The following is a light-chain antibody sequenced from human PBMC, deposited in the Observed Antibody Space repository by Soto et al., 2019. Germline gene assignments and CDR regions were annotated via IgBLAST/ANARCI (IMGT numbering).Light chain of an antibody. CDR3: LQDYGYPRT. CDR2: AAS. J-gene: IGKJ1*01. Sequence: AIQMTQSPFSLSASVGDRVTITCRASQDIRDEVGWYQQKPGKAPKLLISAASNLQSGVPSRFSGSGSATDFTLTISSLQPEDFATYYCLQDYGYPRTFGQGTKVERK. V-gene: IGKV1-6*01. CDR1: QDIRDE.